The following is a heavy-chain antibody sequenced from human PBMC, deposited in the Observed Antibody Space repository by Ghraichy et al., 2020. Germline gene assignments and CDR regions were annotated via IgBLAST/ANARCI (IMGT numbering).Heavy chain of an antibody. V-gene: IGHV3-21*01. D-gene: IGHD2-2*02. CDR3: ARDMRSWGDEGLYCSSTSCYRGWYFDL. CDR1: GFTFSSYS. J-gene: IGHJ2*01. CDR2: ISSSSSYI. Sequence: GGSLRLSCAASGFTFSSYSMNWVRQAPGKGLEWVSSISSSSSYIYYADSVKGRFTISRDNAKNSLYLQMNSLRAEDTAVYYCARDMRSWGDEGLYCSSTSCYRGWYFDLWGRGTLVTVSS.